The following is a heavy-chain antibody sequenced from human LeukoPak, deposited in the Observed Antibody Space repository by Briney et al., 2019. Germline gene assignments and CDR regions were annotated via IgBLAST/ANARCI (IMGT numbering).Heavy chain of an antibody. CDR2: ISSSGITI. J-gene: IGHJ4*02. CDR3: ARQETYYYDSSGYYYSY. Sequence: GGSLRLSCAASGFTFSDYYMSWIRQAPGKGLEWVSYISSSGITIYYADSVKGRFTISRDNAKNSLYLQVDSLTAEDTAVYYCARQETYYYDSSGYYYSYWGQGTLVTVSS. CDR1: GFTFSDYY. V-gene: IGHV3-11*01. D-gene: IGHD3-22*01.